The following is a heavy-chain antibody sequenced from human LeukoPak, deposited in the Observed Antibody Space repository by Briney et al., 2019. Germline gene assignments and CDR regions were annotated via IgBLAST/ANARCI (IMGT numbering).Heavy chain of an antibody. Sequence: ASVKVSCKASGYTFTGYYMHWVRQAPGQGLEWMGWINPNSGGTNYAQKFQGRVTMTRDTSISTAYMELSRLRSDDTAVYYCARVSRIAAASGDAFDIWGQGTMVTVSS. CDR3: ARVSRIAAASGDAFDI. D-gene: IGHD6-13*01. J-gene: IGHJ3*02. V-gene: IGHV1-2*02. CDR2: INPNSGGT. CDR1: GYTFTGYY.